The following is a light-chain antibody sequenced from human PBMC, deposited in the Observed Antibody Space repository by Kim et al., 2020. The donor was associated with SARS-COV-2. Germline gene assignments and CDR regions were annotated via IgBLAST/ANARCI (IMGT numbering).Light chain of an antibody. J-gene: IGLJ2*01. CDR3: NSRGSNDNVL. CDR1: SLRSYY. V-gene: IGLV3-19*01. CDR2: GKN. Sequence: SSELTQDPAVSVALGQTVRITCQGYSLRSYYATWYQQKPGQAPIVVIYGKNNRPSGIPDRFSGSRSGDTASLTITGTQAGDEADYYCNSRGSNDNVLFGG.